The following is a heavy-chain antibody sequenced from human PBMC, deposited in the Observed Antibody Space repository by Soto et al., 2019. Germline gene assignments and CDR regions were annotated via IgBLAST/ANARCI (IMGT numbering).Heavy chain of an antibody. V-gene: IGHV1-3*01. D-gene: IGHD6-19*01. J-gene: IGHJ3*02. CDR2: MNPLNGDT. Sequence: QVQLVQSGAEVKKPGASVKVSCKASGHTLTTYSMHWVRQAPGQRLEWMGWMNPLNGDTKYSQRFQGRLTIIRDTSASTAYMELSSLRSEDTAIYYCARGNSGAFDIWGQGTMVTVSS. CDR1: GHTLTTYS. CDR3: ARGNSGAFDI.